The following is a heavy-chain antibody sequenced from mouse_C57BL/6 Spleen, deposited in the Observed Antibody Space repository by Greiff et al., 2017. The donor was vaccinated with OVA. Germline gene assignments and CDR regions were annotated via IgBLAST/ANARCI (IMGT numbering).Heavy chain of an antibody. CDR3: AREEGGTSWFAY. J-gene: IGHJ3*01. Sequence: EVQGVASGGGLVKPGGSLKLSCAASGFTFSSYAMSWVRQTPEKRLEWVATISDGGSYTYYPDNVKGRFTISRDNAKNNLYLQMSHLKSEDTAMDYCAREEGGTSWFAYWGQGTLVTVSA. D-gene: IGHD4-1*01. CDR2: ISDGGSYT. CDR1: GFTFSSYA. V-gene: IGHV5-4*01.